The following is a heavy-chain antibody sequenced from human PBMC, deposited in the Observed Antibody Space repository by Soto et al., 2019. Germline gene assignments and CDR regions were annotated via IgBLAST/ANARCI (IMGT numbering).Heavy chain of an antibody. Sequence: ASVKVSCKASGYTFTGYYMHWVRQAPGQGLEWMGWINPNSGGTNYAQKFQGWVTMTRDTSISTAYMELSRLRSDDTAVYYCARDLYYDSSGYVFDYWGQGTLVTVSS. D-gene: IGHD3-22*01. V-gene: IGHV1-2*04. CDR1: GYTFTGYY. CDR3: ARDLYYDSSGYVFDY. J-gene: IGHJ4*02. CDR2: INPNSGGT.